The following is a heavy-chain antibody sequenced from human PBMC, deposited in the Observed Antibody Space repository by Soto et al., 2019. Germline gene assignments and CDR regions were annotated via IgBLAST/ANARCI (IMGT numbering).Heavy chain of an antibody. CDR2: ISYDGSNK. CDR3: AKDGSSSHYYYYGMDV. CDR1: GFTFSSYG. D-gene: IGHD6-6*01. J-gene: IGHJ6*02. V-gene: IGHV3-30*18. Sequence: PGGSLRLSCAASGFTFSSYGMHWVRQAPGKGLEWVAVISYDGSNKYYADSVKGRFTISRDNSKNTLYLQMNSLRAEDTAVYYYAKDGSSSHYYYYGMDVWGQGTTVTVSS.